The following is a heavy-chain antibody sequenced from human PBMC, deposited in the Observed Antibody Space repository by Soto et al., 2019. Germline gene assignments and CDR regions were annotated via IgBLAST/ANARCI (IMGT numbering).Heavy chain of an antibody. CDR3: ARSAIPRGGWFRP. CDR2: IYASGSP. D-gene: IGHD2-21*01. Sequence: SEPQSLTCTVSGGSISSYSWSWLRQPAGKGLEWIGRIYASGSPNYNPSLKGRVSMSVDTSKKQFSLKMMSVTAADTAMYYCARSAIPRGGWFRPWGQGVLVTVSS. CDR1: GGSISSYS. J-gene: IGHJ5*02. V-gene: IGHV4-4*07.